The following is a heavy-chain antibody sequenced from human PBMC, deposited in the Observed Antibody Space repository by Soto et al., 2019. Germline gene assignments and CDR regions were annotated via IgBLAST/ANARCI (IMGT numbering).Heavy chain of an antibody. D-gene: IGHD2-21*02. J-gene: IGHJ6*02. V-gene: IGHV2-5*02. CDR2: IYWDDDK. CDR3: VHSRCGGDCLRSYSSHYYYGMDV. CDR1: GFSLSTGGLG. Sequence: QITLKESGPTLVKPTQTLTLTCTFSGFSLSTGGLGVGWIRQPPGEALEWLALIYWDDDKRYSPSLRSRLTITKDTSQIQAVLIMTNMDPVDTATYYCVHSRCGGDCLRSYSSHYYYGMDVWGQGTTVTVSS.